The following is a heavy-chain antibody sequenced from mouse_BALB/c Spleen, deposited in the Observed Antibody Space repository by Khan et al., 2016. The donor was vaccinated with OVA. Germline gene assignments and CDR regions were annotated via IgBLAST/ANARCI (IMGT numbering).Heavy chain of an antibody. CDR3: ARTARIKY. J-gene: IGHJ2*01. CDR2: IRYSGST. D-gene: IGHD1-2*01. CDR1: GYSITSGYG. Sequence: EVQLQESGPGLVKPSQSLSLTCTVTGYSITSGYGWNWNRQFPGNKLEWMGYIRYSGSTNYNPSLKSRISITRDTSKNQFSLQLNSVTTEDTATYYCARTARIKYWGQGTTLTVSS. V-gene: IGHV3-2*02.